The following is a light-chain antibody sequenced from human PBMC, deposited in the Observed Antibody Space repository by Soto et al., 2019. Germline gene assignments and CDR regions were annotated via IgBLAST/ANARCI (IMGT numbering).Light chain of an antibody. CDR2: DVS. V-gene: IGLV2-14*01. Sequence: QSVLTQPASVSGSPGQSITISCTRTSRDVGSYNYVSWYQQRPGKAPRLMIYDVSDRPSGISIRFSGSKSGNTASLTISGLQAEDEADYFCSSYTSSSTVVFGGGTKLTVL. CDR3: SSYTSSSTVV. CDR1: SRDVGSYNY. J-gene: IGLJ3*02.